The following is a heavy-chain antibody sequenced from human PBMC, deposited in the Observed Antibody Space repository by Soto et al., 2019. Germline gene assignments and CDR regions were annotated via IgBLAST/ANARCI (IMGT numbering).Heavy chain of an antibody. CDR3: AKQGAAAGAACWFDP. J-gene: IGHJ5*02. D-gene: IGHD6-13*01. CDR1: GGSFSGYY. CDR2: INHSGST. Sequence: SETLSLTCAVYGGSFSGYYWSWIRQPPGKGLEWIGEINHSGSTNYNPSLKSRVTISVDTSKNQFSLKLSSVTAADTAVYYCAKQGAAAGAACWFDPWGQGTLVTVSS. V-gene: IGHV4-34*01.